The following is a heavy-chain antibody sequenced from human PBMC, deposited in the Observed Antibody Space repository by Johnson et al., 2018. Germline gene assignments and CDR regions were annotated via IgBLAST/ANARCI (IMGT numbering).Heavy chain of an antibody. CDR2: IIPIFGTT. V-gene: IGHV1-69*12. D-gene: IGHD1-20*01. CDR1: GGTFSSYA. Sequence: QVQLVQSGAEVKKHRSSVGVSCNASGGTFSSYAISWVRQAPGQGLEWMGVIIPIFGTTYYAQKFQGRVTVTADESTSPAYMELSRLRFEDTAVYYCATRTGGYNWNEVVAFDIWTQGTTVTVSS. J-gene: IGHJ3*02. CDR3: ATRTGGYNWNEVVAFDI.